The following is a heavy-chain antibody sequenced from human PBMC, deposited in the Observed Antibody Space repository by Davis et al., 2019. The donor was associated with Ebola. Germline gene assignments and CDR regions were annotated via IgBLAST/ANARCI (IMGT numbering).Heavy chain of an antibody. V-gene: IGHV3-21*01. J-gene: IGHJ4*02. CDR3: ATLDTPMAC. CDR1: GFTFSNYG. Sequence: GGSLRLSCAASGFTFSNYGMHWVRQAPGKGLEWVSSITSSPYIYYADSVKGRFTISRDYAKNSLYLQMNSLRADDTAVYYCATLDTPMACWGQGTLVTVSS. CDR2: ITSSPYI. D-gene: IGHD5-18*01.